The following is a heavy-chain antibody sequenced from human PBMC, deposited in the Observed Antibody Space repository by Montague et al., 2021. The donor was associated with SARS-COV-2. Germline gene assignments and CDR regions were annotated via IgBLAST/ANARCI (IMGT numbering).Heavy chain of an antibody. CDR3: ARQGNSSGWFRPDAFDL. V-gene: IGHV4-39*01. Sequence: SETLSLTCTVSGGSISSSSYYWCWLRPPPGKGLEWIGSIYYSGSTYYNPSLKSRVTISVDTSKNQFSLKLSSVTDADTAVYYCARQGNSSGWFRPDAFDLWGQGTMVTVSS. CDR2: IYYSGST. CDR1: GGSISSSSYY. D-gene: IGHD6-19*01. J-gene: IGHJ3*01.